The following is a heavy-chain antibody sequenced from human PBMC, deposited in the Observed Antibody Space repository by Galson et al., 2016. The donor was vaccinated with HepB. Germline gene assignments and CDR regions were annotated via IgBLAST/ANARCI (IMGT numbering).Heavy chain of an antibody. CDR2: ISDSGGTT. V-gene: IGHV3-23*01. CDR3: AKGGGGSSSWQKYYYYYYMDV. D-gene: IGHD6-13*01. CDR1: GFAFSSYA. J-gene: IGHJ6*03. Sequence: SLRLSCAASGFAFSSYAMSWVRQAPGKGPEWVSGISDSGGTTYYADSVKGRFTLSRDNSKNTLYLQMNSLRAEDTAVYYCAKGGGGSSSWQKYYYYYYMDVWGKGTTVTVSS.